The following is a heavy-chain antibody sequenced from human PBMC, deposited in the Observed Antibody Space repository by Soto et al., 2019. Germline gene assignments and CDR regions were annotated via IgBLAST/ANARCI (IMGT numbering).Heavy chain of an antibody. CDR3: ARSFGVAAPGPFAY. V-gene: IGHV4-31*03. J-gene: IGHJ4*02. CDR2: IYYSGST. CDR1: GGSISSGGYY. Sequence: SETLSLTCTVSGGSISSGGYYWSWIRQHPGKGLEWIGYIYYSGSTYYNPSLKSRVTISVDTSKNQFSLKLSSVTAADTAVYYCARSFGVAAPGPFAYWGQGTLVPVSS. D-gene: IGHD6-13*01.